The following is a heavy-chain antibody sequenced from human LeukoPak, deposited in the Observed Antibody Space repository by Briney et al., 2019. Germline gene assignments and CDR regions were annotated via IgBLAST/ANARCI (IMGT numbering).Heavy chain of an antibody. V-gene: IGHV1-18*01. CDR1: GYTFTSYG. CDR2: ISAYNGNT. J-gene: IGHJ4*02. D-gene: IGHD3-10*01. CDR3: ARDEEYYYGSGSYCNFDY. Sequence: ASVEVSCKASGYTFTSYGISWVRQAPGQGLEWMGWISAYNGNTNYAQKLQGRVTMTTDTSTSTAYMELRSLRSDDTAVYYCARDEEYYYGSGSYCNFDYWGQGTLVTVSS.